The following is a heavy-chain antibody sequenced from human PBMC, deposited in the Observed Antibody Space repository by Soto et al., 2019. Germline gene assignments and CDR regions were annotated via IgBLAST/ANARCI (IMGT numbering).Heavy chain of an antibody. CDR1: GFTFSNAW. Sequence: EVQLVESGGGLVKPGGSLRLSCAASGFTFSNAWMSWVRQAPGKGLAWVGRTKSKTDGGTIDYAAPVKGRFTISRDDSKTTLYLQMNSLKTEDTAVYYCASLHMDVWGKGTTVTVSS. CDR2: TKSKTDGGTI. V-gene: IGHV3-15*01. J-gene: IGHJ6*03. CDR3: ASLHMDV.